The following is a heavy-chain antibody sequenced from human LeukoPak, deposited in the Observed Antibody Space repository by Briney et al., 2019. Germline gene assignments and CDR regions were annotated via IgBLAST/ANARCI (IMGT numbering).Heavy chain of an antibody. J-gene: IGHJ6*03. V-gene: IGHV4-34*01. Sequence: SETLSLTCAVYGGSFSGYYWSWIRQPPGKGLEWIGEINHSGSTNYNPSLKSRVTISVDTSKNQFSLKLSSVTAADTAVYYCARYNGGSRRAPYYYYMDVWGKGTTVTISS. D-gene: IGHD6-19*01. CDR3: ARYNGGSRRAPYYYYMDV. CDR2: INHSGST. CDR1: GGSFSGYY.